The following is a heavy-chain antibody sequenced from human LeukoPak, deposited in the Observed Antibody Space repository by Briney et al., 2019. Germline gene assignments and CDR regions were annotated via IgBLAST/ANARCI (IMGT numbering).Heavy chain of an antibody. V-gene: IGHV3-23*01. CDR2: ISGSGGST. J-gene: IGHJ4*02. Sequence: GGSLRLSCATSGFTFSSYAMSWVRQAPGKGLEWVSAISGSGGSTYYADSVKGRFTISRDNSKNTLYLQMNSLRAEDTATYYCARRGEQQLVRGYFDYWGQGTLATVSS. CDR3: ARRGEQQLVRGYFDY. D-gene: IGHD6-13*01. CDR1: GFTFSSYA.